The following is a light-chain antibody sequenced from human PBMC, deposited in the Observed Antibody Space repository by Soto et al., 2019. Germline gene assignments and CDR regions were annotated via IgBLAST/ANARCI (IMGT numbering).Light chain of an antibody. J-gene: IGKJ2*01. CDR2: GAS. CDR3: QQDKDGPLFYT. V-gene: IGKV3D-15*01. Sequence: EIVMTQSPATLSVSPGERATLSCRASQSVGRKLAWYQQKPSQAPRLLIYGASTRATGIPAKFSGSGSGTEFTLSICSLQSDDFAVEYCQQDKDGPLFYTFGQGTELEIK. CDR1: QSVGRK.